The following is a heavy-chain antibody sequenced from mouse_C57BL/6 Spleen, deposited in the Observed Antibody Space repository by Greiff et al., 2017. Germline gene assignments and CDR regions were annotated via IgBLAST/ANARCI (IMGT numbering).Heavy chain of an antibody. CDR3: ARRSWDGYYFDY. CDR2: ISSGGSYT. D-gene: IGHD4-1*01. Sequence: EVQLMESGGDLVKPGGSLKFSCAASGFTFSSYGMSWVRQTPDKRLEWVATISSGGSYTYYTDSVKGRFTISRDNAKNTLYLQMSSLKSEDTAMYYCARRSWDGYYFDYWGQGTTLTVSS. J-gene: IGHJ2*01. V-gene: IGHV5-6*01. CDR1: GFTFSSYG.